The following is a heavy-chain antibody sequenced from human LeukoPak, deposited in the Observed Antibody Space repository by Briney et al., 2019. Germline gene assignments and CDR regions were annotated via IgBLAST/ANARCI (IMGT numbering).Heavy chain of an antibody. CDR2: ISSSSTI. Sequence: GGSLRLSCAASGFTFSSYSMNWVRQAPGKGLEWVSYISSSSTIYYADSVKGRFTISRDNAKNSLYLQMNSLRDEDTAVYYCARDTSDYDWGQGTLVTVSS. V-gene: IGHV3-48*02. D-gene: IGHD4-17*01. CDR1: GFTFSSYS. CDR3: ARDTSDYD. J-gene: IGHJ4*02.